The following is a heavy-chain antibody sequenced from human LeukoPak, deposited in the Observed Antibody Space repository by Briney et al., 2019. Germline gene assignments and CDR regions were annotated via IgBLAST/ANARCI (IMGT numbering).Heavy chain of an antibody. D-gene: IGHD4-11*01. CDR2: IWYGGSNK. Sequence: GGSLRLSCAASGFTFSSYGMHWVRQAPGKGLEWVAVIWYGGSNKYYADSVKGRFTISRDNSKNTLYLQMNSLRAEDTAVYYCAKDRGDYSILDYWGQGTLVTVSS. CDR3: AKDRGDYSILDY. V-gene: IGHV3-30*02. J-gene: IGHJ4*02. CDR1: GFTFSSYG.